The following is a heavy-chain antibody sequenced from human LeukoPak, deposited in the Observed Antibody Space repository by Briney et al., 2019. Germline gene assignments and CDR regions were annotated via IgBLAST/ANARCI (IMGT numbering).Heavy chain of an antibody. J-gene: IGHJ3*02. Sequence: GGSLRLSCAASGFTFSSYSMNWVRQAPGKGLEWVSYISSSSSTIYYADSVKGRFTISRDNAMNSLYLQMNSLRAEDTAVYYCARGSVVVVPAALAFDIWGQGTMVTVSS. CDR3: ARGSVVVVPAALAFDI. D-gene: IGHD2-2*01. CDR2: ISSSSSTI. V-gene: IGHV3-48*04. CDR1: GFTFSSYS.